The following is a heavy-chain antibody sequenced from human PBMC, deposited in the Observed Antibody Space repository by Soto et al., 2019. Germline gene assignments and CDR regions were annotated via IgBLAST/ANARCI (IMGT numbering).Heavy chain of an antibody. V-gene: IGHV3-30-3*01. CDR2: ISYDGSNK. CDR3: ARQITGTNSTHYYYYGMDV. CDR1: GFTFSSYA. D-gene: IGHD1-7*01. J-gene: IGHJ6*02. Sequence: GGSLRLSCAASGFTFSSYAMHWVRQAPGKGLEWVAVISYDGSNKYYADSVKGRFTISRDNSKNTLYLQMNSLRAEDTAVYYCARQITGTNSTHYYYYGMDVWGQGTTVTVSS.